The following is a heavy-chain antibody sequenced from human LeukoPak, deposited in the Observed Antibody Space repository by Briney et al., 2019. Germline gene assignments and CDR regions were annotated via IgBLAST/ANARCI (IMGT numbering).Heavy chain of an antibody. CDR2: ISGSRSTI. Sequence: GGSLRLSCAASGFTFGSYNMNWVRQAPGKGLEWVSYISGSRSTIYYADSVKGRFTISRDSSKNTLFLQMNSLRAEDTAVYYCAKAADSGYDLDYWGQGTLVTVSS. J-gene: IGHJ4*02. D-gene: IGHD5-12*01. CDR1: GFTFGSYN. V-gene: IGHV3-48*01. CDR3: AKAADSGYDLDY.